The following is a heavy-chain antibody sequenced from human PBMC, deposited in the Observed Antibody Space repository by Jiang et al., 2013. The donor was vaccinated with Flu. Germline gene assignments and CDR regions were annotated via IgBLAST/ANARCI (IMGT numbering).Heavy chain of an antibody. CDR1: GYSFTDYY. CDR2: LHPNSGDT. J-gene: IGHJ4*02. Sequence: SGAEVKKPGATVKISCKTSGYSFTDYYIHWVRQAPGQGLEWMGWLHPNSGDTRYEQKFQGRLTMTRDTSTTTAYMELNRLKPDDTAVYFCARDPDTPVPIDYWGQGTLVTVSS. V-gene: IGHV1-2*02. D-gene: IGHD2-15*01. CDR3: ARDPDTPVPIDY.